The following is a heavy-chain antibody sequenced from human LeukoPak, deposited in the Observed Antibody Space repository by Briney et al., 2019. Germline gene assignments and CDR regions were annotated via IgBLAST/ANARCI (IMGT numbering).Heavy chain of an antibody. CDR1: GGTFSSYA. Sequence: SVTVSCKASGGTFSSYAISWVRQAPGQGLEWMGGIIPIFGTANYAQKFQGRVTITADESTSTAYMELSSLRSEDTAVYFCARDRVGVGGNGWENWGQGTLVTVSS. J-gene: IGHJ4*02. CDR2: IIPIFGTA. D-gene: IGHD6-19*01. CDR3: ARDRVGVGGNGWEN. V-gene: IGHV1-69*13.